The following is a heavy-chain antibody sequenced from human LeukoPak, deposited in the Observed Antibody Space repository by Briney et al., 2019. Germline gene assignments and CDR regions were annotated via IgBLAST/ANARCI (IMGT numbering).Heavy chain of an antibody. CDR1: GFTVSSNY. Sequence: GGSLRLSCAASGFTVSSNYMSWARQAPGKGREGVSSITTSSSYIYYSDSVKGRFTIARDNAKNSLYVQMNSLRAEDTAVYYCIGYCSSTSCDPGADYWGQGTLVTVSS. D-gene: IGHD2-2*01. CDR2: ITTSSSYI. CDR3: IGYCSSTSCDPGADY. J-gene: IGHJ4*02. V-gene: IGHV3-21*01.